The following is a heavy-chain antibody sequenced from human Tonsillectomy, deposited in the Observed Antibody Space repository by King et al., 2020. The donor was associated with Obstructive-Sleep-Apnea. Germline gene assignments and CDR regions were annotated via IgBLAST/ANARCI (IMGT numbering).Heavy chain of an antibody. CDR1: GFNFDDYA. CDR2: ISWNSGSI. D-gene: IGHD6-19*01. J-gene: IGHJ4*02. V-gene: IGHV3-9*01. CDR3: AKDFSSGWYGPIDY. Sequence: VQLVESGGGLVQPGRSLRLSCAASGFNFDDYAMHWVRQAPGKGLKWVSGISWNSGSIGYADSVKGRFTVSRDNAKNFLYLQMNSLRVEDTALYYCAKDFSSGWYGPIDYWGQGTLVTVSS.